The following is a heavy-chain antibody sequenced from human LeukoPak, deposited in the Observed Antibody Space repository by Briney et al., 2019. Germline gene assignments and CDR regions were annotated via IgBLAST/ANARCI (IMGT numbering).Heavy chain of an antibody. CDR1: GGSISSSSYS. Sequence: SETLSLTCTVSGGSISSSSYSWGWIRQPPGKGLEWIGSIYYSGSTYYNPSLKSRVTISVDTSKNQFSLKLSSVTAADTAVYYCAATVGTYCGGDCYFTYWGQGTLVTVSS. CDR3: AATVGTYCGGDCYFTY. J-gene: IGHJ4*02. D-gene: IGHD2-21*02. CDR2: IYYSGST. V-gene: IGHV4-39*01.